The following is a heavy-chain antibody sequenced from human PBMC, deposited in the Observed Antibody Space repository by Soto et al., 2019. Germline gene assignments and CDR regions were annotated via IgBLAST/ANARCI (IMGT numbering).Heavy chain of an antibody. CDR3: ARGRGAAADYFDF. CDR1: DYC. CDR2: ISSSTSHT. J-gene: IGHJ4*02. V-gene: IGHV3-11*05. Sequence: DYCMTRIIKKQGKGLQWVSYISSSTSHTNYADSVKGRFTISRDNAKNSLFLQMNSLRAEDTAVYYCARGRGAAADYFDFWGQGTLVTVYS. D-gene: IGHD6-13*01.